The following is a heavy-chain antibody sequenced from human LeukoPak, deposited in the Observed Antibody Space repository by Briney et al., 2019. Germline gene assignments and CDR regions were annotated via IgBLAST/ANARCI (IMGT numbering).Heavy chain of an antibody. Sequence: GGSLRLSCAASGFTFSSYAMSWVRQVPGKGLEWVSAISGSGGSTYYADSVKGRFTISRDNSKNTLYLQMNSLRAEDTAVYYCAKGITMIVVVIDLDYWGQGTLVTVSS. CDR3: AKGITMIVVVIDLDY. D-gene: IGHD3-22*01. V-gene: IGHV3-23*01. CDR1: GFTFSSYA. CDR2: ISGSGGST. J-gene: IGHJ4*02.